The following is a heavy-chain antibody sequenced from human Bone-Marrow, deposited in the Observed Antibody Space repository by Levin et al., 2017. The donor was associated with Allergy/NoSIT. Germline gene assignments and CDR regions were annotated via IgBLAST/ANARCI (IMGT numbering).Heavy chain of an antibody. Sequence: GSLRLSCSVSGASISNYYWNWIRQSPGQGLEWIGYISHSGGPNYNPSLNSRATISLDTSKNQFSLILNSVTAADTAVYYCARGYSSSWSSRGSFPVWGLGTSVTVSS. V-gene: IGHV4-4*08. CDR2: ISHSGGP. J-gene: IGHJ3*01. D-gene: IGHD6-13*01. CDR3: ARGYSSSWSSRGSFPV. CDR1: GASISNYY.